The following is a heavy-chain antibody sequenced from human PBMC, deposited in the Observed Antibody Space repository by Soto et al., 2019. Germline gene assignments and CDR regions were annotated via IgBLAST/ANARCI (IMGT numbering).Heavy chain of an antibody. D-gene: IGHD3-3*02. Sequence: QVQLQESGPGLVKPSQTLSLTCSVSGVSIRSGGYYWSWIRQHPGKGLEWIGYIHYSGNTYYNPSLRSRAFISVDTSENSFSLNLSSVTAADTAVYYCASPTVSTGIFELCGQGTLNTVSS. CDR2: IHYSGNT. CDR3: ASPTVSTGIFEL. CDR1: GVSIRSGGYY. V-gene: IGHV4-31*03. J-gene: IGHJ4*02.